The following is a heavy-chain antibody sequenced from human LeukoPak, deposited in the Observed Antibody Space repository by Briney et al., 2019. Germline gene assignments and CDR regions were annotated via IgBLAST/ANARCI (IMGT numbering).Heavy chain of an antibody. CDR3: AKDPNDLWFGEYFDY. J-gene: IGHJ4*02. D-gene: IGHD3-10*01. CDR1: GFTFSDYY. CDR2: ISSSGSTI. Sequence: GGSLRLSCAASGFTFSDYYMSWIRQAPGKGLEWVSYISSSGSTIYYADSVKGRFTISRDNAKNSLYLQMNSLRAEDTAVYYCAKDPNDLWFGEYFDYWGQGTLVTVSS. V-gene: IGHV3-11*01.